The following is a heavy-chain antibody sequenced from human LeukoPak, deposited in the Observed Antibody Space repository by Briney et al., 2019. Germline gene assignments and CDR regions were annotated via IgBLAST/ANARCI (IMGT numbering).Heavy chain of an antibody. Sequence: GRSLRLSCAASGVTFSSYGMHWVRQAPGKGLDWVGNIWYDGSNKFYADSVKGRFTISRDNSKNTLLLQMNSLRAADTAVYYCARDRKEQQRYDAFNIWGQGTMVTVSS. J-gene: IGHJ3*02. CDR3: ARDRKEQQRYDAFNI. CDR2: IWYDGSNK. V-gene: IGHV3-33*01. D-gene: IGHD6-13*01. CDR1: GVTFSSYG.